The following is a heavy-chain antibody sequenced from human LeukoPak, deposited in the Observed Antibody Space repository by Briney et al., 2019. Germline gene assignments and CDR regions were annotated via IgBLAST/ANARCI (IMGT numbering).Heavy chain of an antibody. CDR3: AAQNYYDSSGPKPDY. J-gene: IGHJ4*02. V-gene: IGHV1-24*01. CDR2: FDPEDGET. Sequence: GASVEVSCKVSGYTLTELSMHWVRQAPGKGLEWMGGFDPEDGETIYAQKFQGRVTMTEDTSTDTAYMELSSLRSEDTAVYYCAAQNYYDSSGPKPDYWGQGTLVTVSS. CDR1: GYTLTELS. D-gene: IGHD3-22*01.